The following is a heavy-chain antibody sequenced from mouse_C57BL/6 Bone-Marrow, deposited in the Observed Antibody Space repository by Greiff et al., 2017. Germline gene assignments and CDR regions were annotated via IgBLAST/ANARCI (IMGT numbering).Heavy chain of an antibody. J-gene: IGHJ4*01. CDR3: AIYYDYDGDYAMDY. CDR2: IYPRSGNT. CDR1: GYTFTSYG. V-gene: IGHV1-81*01. Sequence: VKLQQSGAELARPGASVKLSCKASGYTFTSYGISWVKQRTGQGLEWIGEIYPRSGNTYYNEKFKGKATLTADKSSSTAYMELRSLTSEDSAVYFCAIYYDYDGDYAMDYWGQGTSVTVSS. D-gene: IGHD2-4*01.